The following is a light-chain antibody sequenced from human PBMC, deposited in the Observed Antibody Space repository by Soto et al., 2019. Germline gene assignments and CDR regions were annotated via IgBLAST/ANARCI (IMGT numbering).Light chain of an antibody. J-gene: IGKJ5*01. CDR1: QSISSW. Sequence: DVQMTQSPSTLSAYVGDRVTITCRASQSISSWLAWYQQKPGKAPKLLIYAASNLQSGVPSRFSGSGSGTDFTLTISSLQPEDFATYYCQQSYSTPITFGQGARLENK. V-gene: IGKV1-5*01. CDR2: AAS. CDR3: QQSYSTPIT.